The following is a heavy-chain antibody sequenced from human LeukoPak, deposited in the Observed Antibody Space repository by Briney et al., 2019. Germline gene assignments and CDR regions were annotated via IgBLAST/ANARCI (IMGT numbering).Heavy chain of an antibody. J-gene: IGHJ6*03. Sequence: ASVKVSCKASGYTFTSYYMHWVLQAPGQGLEWMGIINPSGGSTSYAQKFQGRVTMTRDTSTSTVYMELSSLRSEDAAVYYCARDGIAAAGMYYYYYMDVWGKGTTVTVSS. V-gene: IGHV1-46*03. CDR2: INPSGGST. CDR1: GYTFTSYY. CDR3: ARDGIAAAGMYYYYYMDV. D-gene: IGHD6-13*01.